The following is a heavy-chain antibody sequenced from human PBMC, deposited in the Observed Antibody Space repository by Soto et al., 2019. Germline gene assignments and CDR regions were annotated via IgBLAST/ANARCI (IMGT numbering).Heavy chain of an antibody. D-gene: IGHD3-22*01. V-gene: IGHV3-72*01. CDR2: FRDKAQGYST. CDR3: VRDTYFSDSSGYTHCFDY. Sequence: EVQLVESGGGLVQPGGSLRLSCAGSGFTLSDHYIDWFRQAPGKGRGGVGRFRDKAQGYSTAYAASVKGRFTTSRDGSKNSLYLQMNSLKTEDTAVYYCVRDTYFSDSSGYTHCFDYWGQGTLVTVSS. J-gene: IGHJ4*02. CDR1: GFTLSDHY.